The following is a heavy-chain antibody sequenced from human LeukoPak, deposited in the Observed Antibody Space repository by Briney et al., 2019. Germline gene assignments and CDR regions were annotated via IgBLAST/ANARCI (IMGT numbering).Heavy chain of an antibody. CDR1: GFTFSSYS. J-gene: IGHJ4*02. CDR2: ISSSSSYI. D-gene: IGHD1-26*01. CDR3: ARDLLVGATYGDY. Sequence: PGGSLRLSCAASGFTFSSYSMNWVRQAPGKGLEWVSSISSSSSYIYYADSVKGRFTISRDNAKNSLYLQMNSLRPEDTAVYYCARDLLVGATYGDYWGQGTLVTVSS. V-gene: IGHV3-21*01.